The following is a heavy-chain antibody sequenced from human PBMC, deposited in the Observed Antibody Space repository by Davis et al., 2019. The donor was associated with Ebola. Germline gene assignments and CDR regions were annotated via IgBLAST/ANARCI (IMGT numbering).Heavy chain of an antibody. CDR3: ARGYCSGGSCFPVYFQH. Sequence: GESLKISCAASGFTVSSNYMSWVRQAPGKGLEWVSVIYSGGSTYYADSVKGRFTISRDNSKNTLYLQMNSLRAEDTAVYYCARGYCSGGSCFPVYFQHWGQGTLVTVSS. CDR1: GFTVSSNY. CDR2: IYSGGST. J-gene: IGHJ1*01. D-gene: IGHD2-15*01. V-gene: IGHV3-53*01.